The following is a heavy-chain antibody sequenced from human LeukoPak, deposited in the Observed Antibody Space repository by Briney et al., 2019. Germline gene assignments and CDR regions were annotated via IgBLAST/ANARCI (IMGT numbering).Heavy chain of an antibody. CDR2: ISYDGDNK. Sequence: GRSLRLSCAASGFTFSSYGMHWVRQAPGKGLEWVAVISYDGDNKYYADSVKGRFTISRDNSKNTLYLQMNSLRAEDTAVYYCARQGYGDYSGVYYGMDVWGQGTTVTVSS. CDR3: ARQGYGDYSGVYYGMDV. D-gene: IGHD4-17*01. J-gene: IGHJ6*02. V-gene: IGHV3-30*03. CDR1: GFTFSSYG.